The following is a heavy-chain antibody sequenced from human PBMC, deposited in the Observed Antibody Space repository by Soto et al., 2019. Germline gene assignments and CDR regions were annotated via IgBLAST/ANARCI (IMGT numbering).Heavy chain of an antibody. V-gene: IGHV1-69*01. CDR2: VIPIFGTP. CDR3: ARSQGGSSSLDIYYYYYYGMDV. Sequence: QVQLVQSGAEVKKPGSSVKVSCKAPGGTFSTYAISWVRQAPGQGLEWMGGVIPIFGTPKYAQKFQGRVTSTVDESTSTGYMELRRLRSEDTAVYYCARSQGGSSSLDIYYYYYYGMDVWGQGTTVTVSS. CDR1: GGTFSTYA. D-gene: IGHD2-15*01. J-gene: IGHJ6*02.